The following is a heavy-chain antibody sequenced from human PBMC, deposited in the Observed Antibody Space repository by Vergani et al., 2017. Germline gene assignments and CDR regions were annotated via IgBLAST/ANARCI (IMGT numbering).Heavy chain of an antibody. CDR2: IYYSGRT. Sequence: QLQPQESGPGLVKPSATLSLTCSVSGASIRSSNYYWGWIRQPPGKGLEWIASIYYSGRTYYNPSLKSRVTISVDTSKNQFSLKLRSVTAADTDVYFCARHSTVEWRLKLGCIDPWGQGILVIVSS. D-gene: IGHD3-3*01. J-gene: IGHJ5*02. CDR3: ARHSTVEWRLKLGCIDP. V-gene: IGHV4-39*01. CDR1: GASIRSSNYY.